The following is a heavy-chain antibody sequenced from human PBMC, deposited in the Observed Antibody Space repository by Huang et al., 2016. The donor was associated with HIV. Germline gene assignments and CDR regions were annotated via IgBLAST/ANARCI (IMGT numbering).Heavy chain of an antibody. CDR1: GVSVTRSPWY. V-gene: IGHV4-39*01. CDR3: ARDIAIFGEPLDS. D-gene: IGHD3-3*01. Sequence: QPRLQESGPGLVKPSETLSLTCTVSGVSVTRSPWYWVWVRQSPGEGLGWIASINDDGSTYYNSSLKRRLTTSLDTSKNQVSLKLTSVTAADTAVYFCARDIAIFGEPLDSWGQGTAVTVTS. CDR2: INDDGST. J-gene: IGHJ4*02.